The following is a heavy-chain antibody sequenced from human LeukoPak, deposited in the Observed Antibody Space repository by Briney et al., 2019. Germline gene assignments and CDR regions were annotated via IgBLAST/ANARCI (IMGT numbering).Heavy chain of an antibody. V-gene: IGHV4-34*01. J-gene: IGHJ4*02. Sequence: SETLSLTCAVYGGSFSGYYWSWIRQPPGKGLEWIGEINHSGSTNYNPSLKSRVTISVDTSKNQFSLKLSSVTAADTAVYYCASPARSYCSGGSCSAGYFDYWGQGTLVTVSS. CDR3: ASPARSYCSGGSCSAGYFDY. CDR1: GGSFSGYY. CDR2: INHSGST. D-gene: IGHD2-15*01.